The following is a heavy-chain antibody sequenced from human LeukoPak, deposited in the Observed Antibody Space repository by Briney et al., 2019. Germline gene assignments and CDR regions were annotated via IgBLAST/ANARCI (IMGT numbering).Heavy chain of an antibody. J-gene: IGHJ4*02. V-gene: IGHV1-2*02. CDR2: INPISGGT. CDR3: ARDGSGPFDY. D-gene: IGHD6-25*01. Sequence: GASVKVSCKASGYTFTGYYMHWVRQAPGQGLEWMGWINPISGGTNYAHRFQGRVTMTRDTSISTAYMELNSLGSHDTAVYYCARDGSGPFDYWGQGTLVTVSS. CDR1: GYTFTGYY.